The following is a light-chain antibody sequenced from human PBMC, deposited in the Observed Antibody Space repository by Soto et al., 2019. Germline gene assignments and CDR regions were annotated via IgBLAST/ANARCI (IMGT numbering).Light chain of an antibody. CDR3: QQFVSSPIT. CDR2: GAS. Sequence: EIVLTQSPGTLSLSPWERATLSCRATQSVSSGYLAWYQHKPGQAPRLLMSGASSRATGIPDRFSGSGSGTDFTLTISRLEPEDFAVYYCQQFVSSPITFGGGTKVDIK. CDR1: QSVSSGY. V-gene: IGKV3-20*01. J-gene: IGKJ4*01.